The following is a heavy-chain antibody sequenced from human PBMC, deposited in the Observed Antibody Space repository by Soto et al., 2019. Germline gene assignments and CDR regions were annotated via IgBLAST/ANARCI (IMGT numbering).Heavy chain of an antibody. Sequence: SRRRSGLSSGFSFSYYTMHWVRQAPGKGLEWVSGISANGDNKDYADSVKGRFTISRDNAKNSLFLQMNSLRPEDTALYYFAKDVKWGGMTTIHYFDSWGQGTQVTVSS. CDR1: GFSFSYYT. CDR2: ISANGDNK. J-gene: IGHJ4*02. V-gene: IGHV3-9*01. D-gene: IGHD2-21*02. CDR3: AKDVKWGGMTTIHYFDS.